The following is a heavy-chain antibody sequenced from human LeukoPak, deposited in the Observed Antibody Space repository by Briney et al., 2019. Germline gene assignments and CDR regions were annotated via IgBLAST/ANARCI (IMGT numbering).Heavy chain of an antibody. CDR1: GFTFSSYS. CDR3: ASRKSYGSGSPRWFYYGMDV. J-gene: IGHJ6*02. CDR2: ISSSSSYI. V-gene: IGHV3-21*01. D-gene: IGHD3-10*01. Sequence: PGGSLRLSCAASGFTFSSYSMNWVRQAPGKGLEWVSSISSSSSYIYYADSVKVRFTISRDNAKNSLYLQMNSLRAEDTAVYYCASRKSYGSGSPRWFYYGMDVWGQGTTVTVSS.